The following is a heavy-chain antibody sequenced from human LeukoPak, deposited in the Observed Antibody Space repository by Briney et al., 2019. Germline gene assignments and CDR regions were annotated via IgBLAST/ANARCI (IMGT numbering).Heavy chain of an antibody. V-gene: IGHV3-15*01. CDR2: IKGELDGSTT. J-gene: IGHJ4*02. D-gene: IGHD5-12*01. CDR1: GFTFTNAW. Sequence: GGSLRLSCAGSGFTFTNAWMTWVRQAPGKGLEWLGRIKGELDGSTTNYAAPVRDRFTISRDDSKNTLYLQMNSLKTEDTAVYYCSPALECGGYWAYCVDSWGQGTLVTVSS. CDR3: SPALECGGYWAYCVDS.